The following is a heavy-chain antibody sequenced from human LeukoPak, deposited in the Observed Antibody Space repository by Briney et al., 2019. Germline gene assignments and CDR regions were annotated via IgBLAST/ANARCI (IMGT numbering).Heavy chain of an antibody. CDR3: ARNGGYGDYARY. CDR1: GASISGTRYL. D-gene: IGHD4-17*01. CDR2: IHHSGNT. V-gene: IGHV4-39*01. Sequence: PAETLSLTCTVSGASISGTRYLWGWIRQTPGKGLEWIGSIHHSGNTYYNPSLKSPVTISADTSKNQFSLKLKSVPAADTAVYSCARNGGYGDYARYWGRGTLVTVSS. J-gene: IGHJ4*02.